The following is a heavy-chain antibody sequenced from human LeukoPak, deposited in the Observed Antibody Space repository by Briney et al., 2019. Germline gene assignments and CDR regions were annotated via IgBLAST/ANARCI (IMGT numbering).Heavy chain of an antibody. CDR3: ARRGAVATRILYYFDY. CDR2: IYYSGST. D-gene: IGHD5-12*01. J-gene: IGHJ4*02. CDR1: GGSFSGYY. Sequence: SETLSLTCAVYGGSFSGYYWSWIRQPPGKGLEWIGSIYYSGSTYYNPSLKSRVTISVDTSKNQFSLKLSSVTAADTAVYYCARRGAVATRILYYFDYWDQGTLVTVSS. V-gene: IGHV4-34*01.